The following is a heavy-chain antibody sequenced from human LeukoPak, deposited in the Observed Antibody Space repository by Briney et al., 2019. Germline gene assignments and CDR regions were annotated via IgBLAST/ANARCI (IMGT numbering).Heavy chain of an antibody. V-gene: IGHV1-18*01. Sequence: ASVKVSCKASGYTFTSYGISWVRQAPGQGLEWMGWISAYNGNTNYAQKLQGRVTMTTDTSTSTAYMELRSLRSDDTAVYYCARGAYYYDSSGYYWFDPWGQGALVTVSS. CDR1: GYTFTSYG. CDR3: ARGAYYYDSSGYYWFDP. CDR2: ISAYNGNT. J-gene: IGHJ5*02. D-gene: IGHD3-22*01.